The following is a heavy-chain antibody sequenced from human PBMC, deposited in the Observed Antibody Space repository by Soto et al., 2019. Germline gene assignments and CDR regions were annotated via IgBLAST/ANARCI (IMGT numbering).Heavy chain of an antibody. Sequence: GGSLRLSCAASGFTFSSYAMSWVRQAPGKGLEWVSAISGSGGSTYYADSVKGRFTISRDNSKNTLYLQMNSLRAEDTAVYYCAKMALIEMATTYYFDYWGQGTLVTVSS. CDR2: ISGSGGST. D-gene: IGHD5-12*01. CDR3: AKMALIEMATTYYFDY. J-gene: IGHJ4*02. CDR1: GFTFSSYA. V-gene: IGHV3-23*01.